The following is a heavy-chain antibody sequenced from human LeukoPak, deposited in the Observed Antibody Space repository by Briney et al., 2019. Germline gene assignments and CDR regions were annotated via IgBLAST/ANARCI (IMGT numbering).Heavy chain of an antibody. CDR1: GVSISSSS. V-gene: IGHV3-48*01. CDR2: ISGSSGII. D-gene: IGHD1-26*01. Sequence: HPSETLSLTCTVSGVSISSSSYYWGWIRQPPGKGLEWVSYISGSSGIIDYADSVRGRFTISRDNAKNSLYLQMNSLRAEDTAVYYCAKGGKWDVTPFDYWGQGTLVTVSS. CDR3: AKGGKWDVTPFDY. J-gene: IGHJ4*02.